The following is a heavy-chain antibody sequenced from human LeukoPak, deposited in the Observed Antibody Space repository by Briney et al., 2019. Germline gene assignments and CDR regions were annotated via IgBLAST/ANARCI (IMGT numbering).Heavy chain of an antibody. CDR3: AWDPIGVPYGSGSYRDYYYYGMDV. CDR1: GFTFSSYS. V-gene: IGHV3-48*04. Sequence: GGSLRLSCAASGFTFSSYSMNWVRQAPGKGLEWVSYISSSSSTIYYADSVKGRFTISRDNAKNSLYLQMNSLRAEDTAVYYCAWDPIGVPYGSGSYRDYYYYGMDVWGQGTTVTVSS. D-gene: IGHD3-10*01. CDR2: ISSSSSTI. J-gene: IGHJ6*02.